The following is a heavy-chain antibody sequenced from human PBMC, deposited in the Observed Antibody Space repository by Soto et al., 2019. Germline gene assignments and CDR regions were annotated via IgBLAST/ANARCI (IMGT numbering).Heavy chain of an antibody. CDR2: ISYDGRNK. D-gene: IGHD6-19*01. CDR1: GFTFSSYG. J-gene: IGHJ5*02. CDR3: AKDQVTRGWYKWSWFGP. Sequence: QVHLVESGGGVVQPGRSLRLSCAASGFTFSSYGMDWVRQAPGKGLEWVSFISYDGRNKDYADSVKGRFTISRDNSKNTLYLQMNSLRAEDTAVYYCAKDQVTRGWYKWSWFGPWGQGTLVTVSS. V-gene: IGHV3-30*18.